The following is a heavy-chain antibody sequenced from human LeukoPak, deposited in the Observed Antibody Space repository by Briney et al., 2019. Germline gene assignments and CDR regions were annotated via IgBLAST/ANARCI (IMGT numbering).Heavy chain of an antibody. J-gene: IGHJ4*02. D-gene: IGHD6-19*01. CDR2: ISGSGGST. Sequence: QPGGSLRLSCAASGFTFSSYAMSWVRQAPGKGLEWVSAISGSGGSTYYADSVKGRFTISRDNSKNTLYLQMNSLRAEDTAVYYCANYNPGVAVAGGYYFDYWGQGTLVTVSS. V-gene: IGHV3-23*01. CDR3: ANYNPGVAVAGGYYFDY. CDR1: GFTFSSYA.